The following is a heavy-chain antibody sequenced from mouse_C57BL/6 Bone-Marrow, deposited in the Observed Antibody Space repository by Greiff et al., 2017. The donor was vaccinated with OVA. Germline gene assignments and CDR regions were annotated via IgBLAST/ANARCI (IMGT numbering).Heavy chain of an antibody. CDR3: ARRTTVVAKDYFDY. Sequence: QVQLQQPGAELVMPGASVKLSCKASGYTFTSYWMHWVKQRPGQGLEWIGEIDPSASYTNYNPKFKGKSTLTVDKSSSKAYMQLSSLTSEDSAVYYCARRTTVVAKDYFDYWGQGSTLTVSS. J-gene: IGHJ2*01. CDR1: GYTFTSYW. D-gene: IGHD1-1*01. CDR2: IDPSASYT. V-gene: IGHV1-69*01.